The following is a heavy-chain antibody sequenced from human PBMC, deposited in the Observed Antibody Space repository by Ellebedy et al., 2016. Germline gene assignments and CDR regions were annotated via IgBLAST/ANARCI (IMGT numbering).Heavy chain of an antibody. V-gene: IGHV3-23*01. Sequence: GGSLRLXXAASGFSFTTYAMAWVRQAPGKGLDYVSAISADGVTTFYADSVTGRFTISRDNSKNTLFLQMNSLRAEDTAVYYCAKIGPRDCTSTSCWFDPWGQGTLVTVSS. CDR2: ISADGVTT. CDR1: GFSFTTYA. CDR3: AKIGPRDCTSTSCWFDP. D-gene: IGHD2-2*01. J-gene: IGHJ5*02.